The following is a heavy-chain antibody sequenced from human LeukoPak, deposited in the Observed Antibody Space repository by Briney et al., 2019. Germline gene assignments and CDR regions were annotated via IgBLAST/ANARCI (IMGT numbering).Heavy chain of an antibody. CDR2: IYYSGST. CDR3: ARELLWFGELIYFDY. D-gene: IGHD3-10*01. J-gene: IGHJ4*02. CDR1: GGSISSSSYY. V-gene: IGHV4-39*07. Sequence: SETLSLTCTVSGGSISSSSYYWGWIRQPPGKGLEWIGSIYYSGSTYYNPSLKSRVTISVDTSKNQFSLELSSVTAADTAVYYCARELLWFGELIYFDYWGQGTLVTVSS.